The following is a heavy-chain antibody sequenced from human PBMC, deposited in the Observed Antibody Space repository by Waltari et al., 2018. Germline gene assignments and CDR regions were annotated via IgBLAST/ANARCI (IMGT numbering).Heavy chain of an antibody. CDR1: GGTFSSFN. CDR2: IITMVDEA. V-gene: IGHV1-69*10. Sequence: QVQLVQSGAEVKKPGSSVKVSCKTSGGTFSSFNINWVRQDPGQGLEWKGGIITMVDEANYAQGFRGRATITADKSTTTGYMELTSLKSEDTAIYFCAVTYYYDTGAYYYEGVYWGQGSLVTVSS. J-gene: IGHJ4*02. D-gene: IGHD3-22*01. CDR3: AVTYYYDTGAYYYEGVY.